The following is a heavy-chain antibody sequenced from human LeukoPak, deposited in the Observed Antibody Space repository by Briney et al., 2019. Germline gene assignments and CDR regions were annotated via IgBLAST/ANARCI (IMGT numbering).Heavy chain of an antibody. Sequence: GGSLRLSCAASGFSFSRDSMNWVRQAPGKGLEWISYISHDSGIKYYADSVRGRFTISRDNAKNSLYLQMHSLRAEDTAVYFCVRDNPRCCGVVPANVDDYWGQGTLVTVSS. CDR1: GFSFSRDS. V-gene: IGHV3-48*01. CDR2: ISHDSGIK. CDR3: VRDNPRCCGVVPANVDDY. J-gene: IGHJ4*02. D-gene: IGHD2-15*01.